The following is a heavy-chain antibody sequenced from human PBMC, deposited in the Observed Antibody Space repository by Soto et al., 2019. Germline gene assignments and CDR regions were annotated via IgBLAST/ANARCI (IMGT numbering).Heavy chain of an antibody. CDR1: GGSFSGYY. CDR3: ARRVSVVDLDY. CDR2: INHSGST. V-gene: IGHV4-34*01. Sequence: SETLSLTCAVYGGSFSGYYWSWIRQPPGKGLEWIGEINHSGSTNYNPSLKSRVTISVDTPKNQFSLKLSSVTAADTAVYYCARRVSVVDLDYWGQGTLVTVSS. J-gene: IGHJ4*02.